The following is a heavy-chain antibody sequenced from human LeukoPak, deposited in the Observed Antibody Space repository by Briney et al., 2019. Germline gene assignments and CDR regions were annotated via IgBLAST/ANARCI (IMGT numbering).Heavy chain of an antibody. CDR2: MFHSGTT. V-gene: IGHV4-38-2*02. Sequence: PSYTLPLTCTVSGYCISSNYYWAWSRQPPGKGLEWIGNMFHSGTTAYNPSLNSRVTISKDTSKNQFSLNLRFVIAADTAVYLRARVVGATQLDYWGQGILVTVSS. D-gene: IGHD1-26*01. J-gene: IGHJ4*02. CDR1: GYCISSNYY. CDR3: ARVVGATQLDY.